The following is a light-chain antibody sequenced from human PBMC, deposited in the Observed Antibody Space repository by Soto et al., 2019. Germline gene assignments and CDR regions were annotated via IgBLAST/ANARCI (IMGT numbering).Light chain of an antibody. Sequence: DNQMAPAPSTPAASLGDKITLTFPASQSISSWLAWYQQKPGKAPKLLIYKASSLESGVPSRFSGSGSGTEFTLTISSLKPDHFATYYCQQYNSYSRTFGQGTKVDTK. CDR2: KAS. V-gene: IGKV1-5*03. J-gene: IGKJ1*01. CDR3: QQYNSYSRT. CDR1: QSISSW.